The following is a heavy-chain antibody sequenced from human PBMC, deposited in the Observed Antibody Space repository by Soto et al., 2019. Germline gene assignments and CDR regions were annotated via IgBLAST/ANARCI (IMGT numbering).Heavy chain of an antibody. CDR1: VGTFSSYA. Sequence: QVQLVQSAAEVKKPGSSVKVSCKASVGTFSSYAISWVRQDPGQGLEWMGGIIPIFGPANYAQKFQGRVTSTADESTSTAYMELSSLRSEDTAVYYCARHIRGAQTLDYWRQGTLVTV. J-gene: IGHJ4*02. V-gene: IGHV1-69*12. D-gene: IGHD3-10*01. CDR2: IIPIFGPA. CDR3: ARHIRGAQTLDY.